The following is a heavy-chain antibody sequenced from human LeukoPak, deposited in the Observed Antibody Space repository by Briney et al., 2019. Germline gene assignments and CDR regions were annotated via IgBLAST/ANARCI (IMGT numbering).Heavy chain of an antibody. CDR2: IYYSGST. D-gene: IGHD1-26*01. CDR1: GGSISSSSYY. V-gene: IGHV4-39*01. J-gene: IGHJ5*02. CDR3: ARQGALGSNWFDP. Sequence: SETLSLTCTVSGGSISSSSYYWGWIRQPPGKGLEWIGSIYYSGSTYYNPSLKSRVTISVDTSKNQFSLKLSSVTAADTAVYYCARQGALGSNWFDPWGQGTLVTVSS.